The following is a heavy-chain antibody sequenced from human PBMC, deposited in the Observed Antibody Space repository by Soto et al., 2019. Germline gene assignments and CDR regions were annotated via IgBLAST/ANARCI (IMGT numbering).Heavy chain of an antibody. D-gene: IGHD3-10*01. J-gene: IGHJ6*02. CDR2: IYYSGST. CDR1: GGSISSYY. CDR3: ARDIAGKGGYYYYGMDV. Sequence: SETLSFTCTVSGGSISSYYWSWIRQPPGKGLEWIGYIYYSGSTNYNPSLKSRVTISVDTSKNQFSLKLSSVTAADTAVYYCARDIAGKGGYYYYGMDVWGQGTTVTVSS. V-gene: IGHV4-59*01.